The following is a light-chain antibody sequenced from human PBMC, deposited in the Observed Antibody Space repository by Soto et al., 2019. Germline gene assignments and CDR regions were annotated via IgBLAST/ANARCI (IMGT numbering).Light chain of an antibody. CDR3: QQRSHWPRT. Sequence: EIVITQSPGTLSVSPGERATLSCRASQKISSNLAWYQQQPGQAPRLLIYDASTRATGIPARFSGSGSGTDFSLTISSLEPEDFAVYYCQQRSHWPRTFGQGTKVDIK. CDR2: DAS. CDR1: QKISSN. J-gene: IGKJ1*01. V-gene: IGKV3-11*01.